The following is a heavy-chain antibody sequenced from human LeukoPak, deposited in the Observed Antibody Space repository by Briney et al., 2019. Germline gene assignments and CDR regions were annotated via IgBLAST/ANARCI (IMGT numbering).Heavy chain of an antibody. D-gene: IGHD3-10*01. Sequence: ASVKVSCKASGYTFTSYGISWVRQAPGQGLEWMGWISAYNGNTNYAQKLQGRVTMTTDTSTSTAYMELRSLRSDDTAVYYCARNRDDGSGSYYNHDYWGQGTLVTVSS. J-gene: IGHJ4*02. CDR1: GYTFTSYG. CDR2: ISAYNGNT. CDR3: ARNRDDGSGSYYNHDY. V-gene: IGHV1-18*01.